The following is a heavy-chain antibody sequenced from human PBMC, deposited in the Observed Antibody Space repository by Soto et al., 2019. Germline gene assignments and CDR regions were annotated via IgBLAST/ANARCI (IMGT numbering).Heavy chain of an antibody. CDR1: GYSFTSYW. CDR2: IYPGDSDT. Sequence: EVQLVQSGAEVKKPGESLKISCKGSGYSFTSYWIGWVRQMPGKGLEWMGIIYPGDSDTGYSPSFQGQVTISADKSISTAYLQWSSLKASDTAMYYCARHSKWFGDMPDPYYFDYWGQGTLVTVSS. D-gene: IGHD3-10*01. V-gene: IGHV5-51*01. CDR3: ARHSKWFGDMPDPYYFDY. J-gene: IGHJ4*02.